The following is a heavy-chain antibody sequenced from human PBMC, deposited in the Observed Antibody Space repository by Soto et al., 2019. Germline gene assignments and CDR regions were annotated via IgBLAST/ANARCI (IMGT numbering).Heavy chain of an antibody. CDR2: IHHSGST. V-gene: IGHV4-59*13. CDR3: ARGIKYDYYYYYGLDV. D-gene: IGHD3-16*01. J-gene: IGHJ6*02. Sequence: WTWIRQPPGKGLEWIGYIHHSGSTGYNPSLKNRVTISVDTTKNHLSLSLSSVTAADTAVYYCARGIKYDYYYYYGLDVWGQGTTVTVSS.